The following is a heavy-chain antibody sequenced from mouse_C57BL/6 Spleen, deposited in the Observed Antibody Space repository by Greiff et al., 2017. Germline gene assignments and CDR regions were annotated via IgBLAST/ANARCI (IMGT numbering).Heavy chain of an antibody. J-gene: IGHJ4*01. CDR2: IYPGDGDT. CDR3: ARGRAMDY. Sequence: QVQLQQSGPELVKPGASVKISCKASGYAFSSSWMNWVKQRPGKGLEWIGRIYPGDGDTNYNGKFKGKATLTADKSSSTAYMQLSRLTSEDSAVSCCARGRAMDYWGQGTSVTVSS. CDR1: GYAFSSSW. V-gene: IGHV1-82*01.